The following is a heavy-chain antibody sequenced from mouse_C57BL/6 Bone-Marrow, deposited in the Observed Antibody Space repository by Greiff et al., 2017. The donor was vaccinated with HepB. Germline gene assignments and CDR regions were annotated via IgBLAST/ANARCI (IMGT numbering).Heavy chain of an antibody. CDR2: IWSDGST. D-gene: IGHD1-1*01. Sequence: VKVVESGPGLVAPSQSLSITCTVSGFSLTSYGVHWVRQPPGKGLEWLVVIWSDGSTTYNSALKSRLSISKDNSKSQVFLKMNSLQTDDTAMYYCARHDPLPYGSSYSYAMDYWGQGTSVTVSS. CDR3: ARHDPLPYGSSYSYAMDY. J-gene: IGHJ4*01. V-gene: IGHV2-6-1*01. CDR1: GFSLTSYG.